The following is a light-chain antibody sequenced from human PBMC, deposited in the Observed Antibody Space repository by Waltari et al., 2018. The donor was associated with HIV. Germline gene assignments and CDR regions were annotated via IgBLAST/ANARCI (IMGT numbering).Light chain of an antibody. J-gene: IGLJ1*01. Sequence: SYELTQPPSVSVSPGQKARIICTGDASPKKYTYWYQQKSGQAPVLVIYEDDKRPSGIPERFPGSSAGTTATLTISGAQVEDEADYYCYSTDNRGGHKRVFGNGTTVTVL. CDR3: YSTDNRGGHKRV. V-gene: IGLV3-10*01. CDR1: ASPKKY. CDR2: EDD.